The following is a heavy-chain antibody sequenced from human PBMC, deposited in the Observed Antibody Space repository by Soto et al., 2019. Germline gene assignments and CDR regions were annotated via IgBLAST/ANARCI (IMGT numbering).Heavy chain of an antibody. CDR1: GYSFTSYW. V-gene: IGHV5-51*01. Sequence: GESLKISCKGSGYSFTSYWIGWVRQIPGKGLEWMGIIYPGDSDTRYSPSFQGQVTISADKSISTAYLQWSSLKASDTAMYYCARHKAAADYYYYDMDVWGQGTTVTVSS. D-gene: IGHD6-13*01. CDR2: IYPGDSDT. CDR3: ARHKAAADYYYYDMDV. J-gene: IGHJ6*02.